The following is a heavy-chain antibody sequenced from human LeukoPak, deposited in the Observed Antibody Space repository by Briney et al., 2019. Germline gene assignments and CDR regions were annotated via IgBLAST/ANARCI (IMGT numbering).Heavy chain of an antibody. Sequence: SETLSLTCTVSGYSISSGYYWGWIRQPPGKGLERIGRIYHSGSTYYKPSLKSRVTISVDTSKNQFSLKLSSVTAADTAVYYCARRRGYSYGNPFHYWGQGTLGTVSS. D-gene: IGHD5-18*01. CDR2: IYHSGST. J-gene: IGHJ4*02. V-gene: IGHV4-38-2*02. CDR1: GYSISSGYY. CDR3: ARRRGYSYGNPFHY.